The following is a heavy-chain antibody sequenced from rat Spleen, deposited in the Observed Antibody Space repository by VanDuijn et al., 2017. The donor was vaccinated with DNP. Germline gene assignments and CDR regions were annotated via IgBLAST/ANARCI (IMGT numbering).Heavy chain of an antibody. D-gene: IGHD1-11*01. CDR1: GFSLTSYN. CDR2: IWTGGST. Sequence: QVQLKESGPGLVQPSQTLSLTCTVSGFSLTSYNVHWVRQPTGKGLEWMGIIWTGGSTDYNSALKSRLSISRDTSKSQVFLKMNSLQTEDIATYYCARGNYGGYDYWGQGGMVTVSS. V-gene: IGHV2-30*01. J-gene: IGHJ2*01. CDR3: ARGNYGGYDY.